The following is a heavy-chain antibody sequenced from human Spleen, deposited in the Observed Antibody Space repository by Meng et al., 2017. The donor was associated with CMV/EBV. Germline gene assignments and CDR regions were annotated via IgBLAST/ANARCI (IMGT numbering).Heavy chain of an antibody. V-gene: IGHV1-24*01. D-gene: IGHD3-3*01. J-gene: IGHJ4*02. CDR3: ARLFGRVPPVATVAFWSGYFDY. Sequence: ASVKVSCKVSGYIFTELSIHWVRQAPGRGLEWMGGFDPEDGEKFYAQKFQGRVTMTEDTSTDTAYMELNTLSSEDTAVYYCARLFGRVPPVATVAFWSGYFDYWGQGTLVTVSS. CDR1: GYIFTELS. CDR2: FDPEDGEK.